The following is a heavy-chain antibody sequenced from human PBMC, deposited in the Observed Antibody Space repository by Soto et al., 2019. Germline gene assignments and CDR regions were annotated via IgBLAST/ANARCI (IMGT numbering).Heavy chain of an antibody. CDR1: GYTFTSYG. D-gene: IGHD3-9*01. Sequence: ASVKVSCKASGYTFTSYGISWVRQAPGQGLEWMGWISAYNGNTNYAQKLQGRVTMTTDTSASTAYMELRSLRSDDTAVYYCARDRRDWLTHYYYYGMDVWGQGTTVTFSS. CDR2: ISAYNGNT. CDR3: ARDRRDWLTHYYYYGMDV. J-gene: IGHJ6*02. V-gene: IGHV1-18*01.